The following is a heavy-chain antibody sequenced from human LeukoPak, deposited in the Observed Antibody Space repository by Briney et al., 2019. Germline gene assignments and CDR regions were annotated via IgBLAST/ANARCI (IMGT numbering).Heavy chain of an antibody. Sequence: GGSLRLSCAASGFTFSSYWMSWVRQAPGKGLEWVANIKQDGSEKYYVDSVKGRFTISRDNAKNSLYLQMNSLRAEDTAVYYCARGGGYYDSSGYLALHYWGQGTLVTVSS. CDR1: GFTFSSYW. J-gene: IGHJ4*02. CDR3: ARGGGYYDSSGYLALHY. V-gene: IGHV3-7*01. D-gene: IGHD3-22*01. CDR2: IKQDGSEK.